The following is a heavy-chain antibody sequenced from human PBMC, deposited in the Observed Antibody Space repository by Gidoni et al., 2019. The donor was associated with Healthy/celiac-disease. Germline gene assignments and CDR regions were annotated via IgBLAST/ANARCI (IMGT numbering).Heavy chain of an antibody. D-gene: IGHD3-3*01. Sequence: FTISRDDSKNTLYLQMNSLKTEDTAVYYCTTLRITIFGVVDYWGQGTLVTVSS. V-gene: IGHV3-15*01. CDR3: TTLRITIFGVVDY. J-gene: IGHJ4*02.